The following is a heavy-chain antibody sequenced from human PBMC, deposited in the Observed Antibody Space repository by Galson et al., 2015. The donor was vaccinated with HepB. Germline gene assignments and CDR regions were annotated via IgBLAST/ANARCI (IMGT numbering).Heavy chain of an antibody. V-gene: IGHV1-69*06. J-gene: IGHJ5*02. D-gene: IGHD6-13*01. Sequence: SVKVSCKASGGTLSSYAISWVRQAPGQGLEWMGGIIPIFGTANYAQKFQGRVTITADKSTSTAYMELSSLRSEDTAVYYCARDHYSSSWYEGSWFDPWGQGTLVTVSS. CDR3: ARDHYSSSWYEGSWFDP. CDR1: GGTLSSYA. CDR2: IIPIFGTA.